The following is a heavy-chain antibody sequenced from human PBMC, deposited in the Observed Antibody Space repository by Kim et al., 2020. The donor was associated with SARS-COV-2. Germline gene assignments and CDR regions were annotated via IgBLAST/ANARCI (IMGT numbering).Heavy chain of an antibody. D-gene: IGHD3-9*01. V-gene: IGHV3-30*07. CDR3: ARSLRYFPHYGMDV. Sequence: VKCRCTISRDNSKNSLYVQRNSLRAEDTAVYYCARSLRYFPHYGMDVWGQGTTVTVSS. J-gene: IGHJ6*02.